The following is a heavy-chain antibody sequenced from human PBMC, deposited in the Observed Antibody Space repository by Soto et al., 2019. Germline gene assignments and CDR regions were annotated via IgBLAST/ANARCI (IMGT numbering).Heavy chain of an antibody. J-gene: IGHJ4*02. Sequence: QVQLVESGGGVVQPGRSLRLSCAASGFTFSSYGMHWVRQAPGKGLEWVAVISYDGSNKYYADSVKGRFTISRDNSKNTLYLQMNSLRAEDTAVYYCAKPKSGSYHLMDYWGQGTLVTVSS. CDR1: GFTFSSYG. CDR3: AKPKSGSYHLMDY. CDR2: ISYDGSNK. V-gene: IGHV3-30*18. D-gene: IGHD1-26*01.